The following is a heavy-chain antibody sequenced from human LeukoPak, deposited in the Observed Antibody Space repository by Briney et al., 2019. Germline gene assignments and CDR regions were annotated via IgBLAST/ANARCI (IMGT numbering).Heavy chain of an antibody. CDR3: ARDIGDDYTNWFDP. D-gene: IGHD5-24*01. CDR2: IHYSGST. Sequence: SETLSLTCTVSGGSVDTYYWSWIRQPPGKGLEWIGYIHYSGSTNYNPSPKSRVSISVDTSKNLFSLKLNSVTAADTAVYYCARDIGDDYTNWFDPWGQGTLVTVSS. J-gene: IGHJ5*02. V-gene: IGHV4-59*02. CDR1: GGSVDTYY.